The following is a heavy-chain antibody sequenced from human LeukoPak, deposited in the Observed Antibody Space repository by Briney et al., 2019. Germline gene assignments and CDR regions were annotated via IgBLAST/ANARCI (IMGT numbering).Heavy chain of an antibody. Sequence: GGSLRLSCATSGFTFSAYSMIWVRQTPGKGLECLSYITSSSDSIHYADSVRGRFTVSRDNDKNSLYLQMSSLRDEDTAVYYCARDPGYSRPSSYGYFDHWGQGTLATVSS. D-gene: IGHD1-26*01. V-gene: IGHV3-48*02. CDR3: ARDPGYSRPSSYGYFDH. CDR2: ITSSSDSI. CDR1: GFTFSAYS. J-gene: IGHJ4*02.